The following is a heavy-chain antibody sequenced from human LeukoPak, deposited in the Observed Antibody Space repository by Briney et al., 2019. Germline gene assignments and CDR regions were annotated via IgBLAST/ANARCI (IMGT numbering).Heavy chain of an antibody. D-gene: IGHD6-13*01. J-gene: IGHJ4*02. V-gene: IGHV3-30-3*01. CDR2: ISYDGNDK. CDR3: GKDSLSFQAGPYYFDY. CDR1: GFTFSSYA. Sequence: GGSLRLSCAASGFTFSSYAMHWVRQAPGKGLEWVAVISYDGNDKYHADSVKGRFTISRDNSKNTLYLQMNSLRAEDTAVYYCGKDSLSFQAGPYYFDYWGQGTLVTVSS.